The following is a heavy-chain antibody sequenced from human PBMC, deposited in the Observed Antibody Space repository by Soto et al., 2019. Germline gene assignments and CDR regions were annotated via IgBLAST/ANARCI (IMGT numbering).Heavy chain of an antibody. Sequence: SVKVSCRASGGTFSSYTISWVRQAPGQGLEWMGRIIPILGIANYAQKFQGRVTITADKSTSTAYMELSSLRSEDTAVYYCASDEGVRRKLDYWGQGTLVTVSS. CDR3: ASDEGVRRKLDY. CDR1: GGTFSSYT. CDR2: IIPILGIA. D-gene: IGHD3-10*02. V-gene: IGHV1-69*02. J-gene: IGHJ4*02.